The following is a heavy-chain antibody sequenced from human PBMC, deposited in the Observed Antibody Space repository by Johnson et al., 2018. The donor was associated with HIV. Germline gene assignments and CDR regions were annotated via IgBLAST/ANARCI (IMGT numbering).Heavy chain of an antibody. CDR3: TTEPFAFDI. Sequence: PGKGLEWVGRIKSKTDGGTTDYAAPVKGRFTISRDDSKNTLYLQMNSLKTEDTAVYYCTTEPFAFDIWGQGTMVTVSS. CDR2: IKSKTDGGTT. J-gene: IGHJ3*02. V-gene: IGHV3-15*01.